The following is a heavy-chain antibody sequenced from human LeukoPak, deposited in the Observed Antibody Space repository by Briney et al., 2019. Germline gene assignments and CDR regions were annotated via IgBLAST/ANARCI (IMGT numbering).Heavy chain of an antibody. CDR3: ARADWQVPSSSSSFDY. D-gene: IGHD6-6*01. J-gene: IGHJ4*02. Sequence: GGSLRLSCAASGFTFSSYAMHWVRQAPGKGLEWVAVISYDGSNKYYADSVKGRFTISRDNSKNTLYLQMNSLRDEDTAVYNCARADWQVPSSSSSFDYWGQGTLVTVSS. CDR1: GFTFSSYA. CDR2: ISYDGSNK. V-gene: IGHV3-30*04.